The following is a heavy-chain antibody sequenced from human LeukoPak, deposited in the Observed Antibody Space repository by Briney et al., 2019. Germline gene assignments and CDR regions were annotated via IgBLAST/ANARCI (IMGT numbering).Heavy chain of an antibody. Sequence: PGGSLRLSCVASGFTFSSYAMSWVRQAPGKGLEWVSVIYSGGSTYYADSVKGRFTISRDNSKNTLYLQMNSLRAEDTAVYYCARGPGDPVDYWGQGTLVTVSS. CDR1: GFTFSSYA. J-gene: IGHJ4*02. CDR2: IYSGGST. V-gene: IGHV3-53*01. CDR3: ARGPGDPVDY. D-gene: IGHD7-27*01.